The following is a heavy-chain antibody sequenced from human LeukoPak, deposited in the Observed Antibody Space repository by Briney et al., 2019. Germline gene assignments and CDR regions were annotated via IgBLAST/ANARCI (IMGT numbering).Heavy chain of an antibody. Sequence: GGSLRLSCAASGFTFSSYGMHWVRQAPGKGLEWVAVIWYDGSNKYYADSVKGRFTISRDNSKNTLYLQMNSLKTEDTAVYYCAKGHDYGDYAIYYFDSWGQGTLVTVSS. CDR2: IWYDGSNK. CDR1: GFTFSSYG. J-gene: IGHJ4*02. V-gene: IGHV3-33*06. CDR3: AKGHDYGDYAIYYFDS. D-gene: IGHD4-17*01.